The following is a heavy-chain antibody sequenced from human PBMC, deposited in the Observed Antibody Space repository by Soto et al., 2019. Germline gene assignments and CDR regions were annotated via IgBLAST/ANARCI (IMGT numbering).Heavy chain of an antibody. CDR2: INHSGST. D-gene: IGHD3-3*01. J-gene: IGHJ4*02. CDR3: ARESMYYDFWSGLNDC. CDR1: GGSLSGYY. V-gene: IGHV4-34*01. Sequence: EALSVTCAAYGGSLSGYYWSWIRQPPGKGLEWIGEINHSGSTNYNPSLKSRVTISVDTSKNQFSLKMTSVTAAETAVYYCARESMYYDFWSGLNDCWGQGTLFT.